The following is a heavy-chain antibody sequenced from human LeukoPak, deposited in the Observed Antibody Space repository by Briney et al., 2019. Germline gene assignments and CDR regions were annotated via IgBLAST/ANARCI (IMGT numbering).Heavy chain of an antibody. D-gene: IGHD6-6*01. J-gene: IGHJ4*02. CDR1: DGSISSYY. Sequence: SETLSLTCTVSDGSISSYYWSWIRQPPGKGLEWIGYIYYSGSTNYNPPLKSRVTISVDTSKNQFSLKLSSVTAADTAVYYCARGRGSSYDYWGQGTLVTVSS. CDR3: ARGRGSSYDY. CDR2: IYYSGST. V-gene: IGHV4-59*01.